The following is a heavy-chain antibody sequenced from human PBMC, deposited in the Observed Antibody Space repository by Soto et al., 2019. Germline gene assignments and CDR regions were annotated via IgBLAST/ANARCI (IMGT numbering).Heavy chain of an antibody. CDR1: GYTFTSYY. CDR2: INPSGGST. D-gene: IGHD3-22*01. V-gene: IGHV1-46*03. Sequence: ASVKGSCKASGYTFTSYYMHWVRQAPGQGLEWMGIINPSGGSTSYAQKFQGRVTMTRDTSTSTVYMELSSLRSEDTAVYYCARDRGDSSGYPYYFAYWGQGTLVTVSS. J-gene: IGHJ4*02. CDR3: ARDRGDSSGYPYYFAY.